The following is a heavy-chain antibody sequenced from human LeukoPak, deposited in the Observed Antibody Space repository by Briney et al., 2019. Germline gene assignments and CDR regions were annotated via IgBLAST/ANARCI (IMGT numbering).Heavy chain of an antibody. CDR3: AREHLVVVPAASYIWFDP. Sequence: PSETLSLTCTVSSGSISSDGYYWSWIRQPPGKGREWIGYIYYSGSNNYNPSHKSRATITVDTYKNQFSLKLSSVTAADTAVYYGAREHLVVVPAASYIWFDPWGQGTLVTVSS. CDR1: SGSISSDGYY. J-gene: IGHJ5*02. D-gene: IGHD2-2*01. V-gene: IGHV4-61*08. CDR2: IYYSGSN.